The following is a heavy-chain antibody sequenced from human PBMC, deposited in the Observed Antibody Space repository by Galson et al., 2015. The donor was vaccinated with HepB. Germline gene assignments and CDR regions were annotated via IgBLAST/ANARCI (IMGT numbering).Heavy chain of an antibody. CDR2: ISSSSSTI. CDR1: GFTFSSYS. V-gene: IGHV3-48*02. CDR3: ARDGVGPMVRGVIVVHRYYYGMDV. Sequence: SLRLSCAASGFTFSSYSMNWVRQAPGKGLEWVSYISSSSSTIYYADSVKGRFTISRDNAKNSLYLQMNSLRDEDTAVYYCARDGVGPMVRGVIVVHRYYYGMDVWGQGTTVTVSS. D-gene: IGHD3-10*01. J-gene: IGHJ6*02.